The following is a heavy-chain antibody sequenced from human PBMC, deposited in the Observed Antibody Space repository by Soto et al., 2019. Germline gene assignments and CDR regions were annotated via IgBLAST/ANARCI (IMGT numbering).Heavy chain of an antibody. CDR3: AAASSWGLDY. CDR2: IYHSGST. D-gene: IGHD6-13*01. V-gene: IGHV4-4*02. Sequence: QVQLQESGPGLVKPSGTLSLTCAVSGASISSGNWWTWVRQPPGKGLEWIGEIYHSGSTNYSPSLNSRVTISVDNSKNQFSLNLSSVTAADTAVYYCAAASSWGLDYWGQGTLVTVSS. CDR1: GASISSGNW. J-gene: IGHJ4*02.